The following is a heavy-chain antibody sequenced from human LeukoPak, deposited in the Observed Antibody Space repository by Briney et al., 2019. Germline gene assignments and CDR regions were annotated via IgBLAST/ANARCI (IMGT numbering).Heavy chain of an antibody. CDR1: GGSISSSSYY. V-gene: IGHV4-39*07. J-gene: IGHJ4*02. D-gene: IGHD3-22*01. CDR3: ARVRLRGYYSWYFDY. Sequence: SETLSLTCTVSGGSISSSSYYWGWIRQPPGKGLEWIGSIYYSGSTHYNPSLKSRVTISVDTSKNQFSLKLSSVTAADTAVYYCARVRLRGYYSWYFDYWGQGTLVTVSS. CDR2: IYYSGST.